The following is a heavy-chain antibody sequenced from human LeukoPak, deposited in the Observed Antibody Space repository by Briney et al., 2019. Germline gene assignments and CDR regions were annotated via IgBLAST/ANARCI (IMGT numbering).Heavy chain of an antibody. CDR2: INHSGST. V-gene: IGHV4-34*01. CDR1: GGSFSGYY. Sequence: SETLSLTCAVYGGSFSGYYWSWIRQPPGKRLEWIGEINHSGSTNYNPSLKSRVTISVDTSKNQFSLKLSSVTAADTAVYYCARGHTMVRGVNYFDYWGQGTLVTVSS. J-gene: IGHJ4*02. CDR3: ARGHTMVRGVNYFDY. D-gene: IGHD3-10*01.